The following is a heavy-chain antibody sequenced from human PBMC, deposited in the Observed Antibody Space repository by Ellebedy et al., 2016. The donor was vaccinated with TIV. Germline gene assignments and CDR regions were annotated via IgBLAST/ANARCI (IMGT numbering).Heavy chain of an antibody. D-gene: IGHD6-19*01. V-gene: IGHV3-7*01. CDR2: LKEDGSDN. CDR3: VTGGAGRGWFPS. Sequence: GESLKISCAASGFTFSNYWMSWVRQAPGKGLEWVANLKEDGSDNYYVDSVRGRFTTSRDNAKNSLYLQMNSLRAEDTAVYYCVTGGAGRGWFPSWGQGTLVTVSS. J-gene: IGHJ4*02. CDR1: GFTFSNYW.